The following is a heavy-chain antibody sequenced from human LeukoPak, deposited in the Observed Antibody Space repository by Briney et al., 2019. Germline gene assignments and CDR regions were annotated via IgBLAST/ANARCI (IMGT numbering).Heavy chain of an antibody. V-gene: IGHV1-8*01. CDR2: MNPNSGNT. Sequence: ASVKVSCKASGYTFTNYDINWVRQATGQGLEWMGWMNPNSGNTAYAQKLQGRVTMTTDTSTSTAYMELRSLRSDDTAVYYCARDGGSYFDYWGQGTLVTVSS. CDR1: GYTFTNYD. D-gene: IGHD1-26*01. CDR3: ARDGGSYFDY. J-gene: IGHJ4*02.